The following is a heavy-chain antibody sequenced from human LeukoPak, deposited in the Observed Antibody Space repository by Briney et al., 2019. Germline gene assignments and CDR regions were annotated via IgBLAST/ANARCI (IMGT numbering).Heavy chain of an antibody. CDR1: GGSVNGYY. V-gene: IGHV4-34*01. Sequence: PSETLSLTCGVFGGSVNGYYWSWIRQPPGKGLEWIGEVNHSGSTNYNPSLKSRLTISVDTSKNQFSLKLSSVTAADTAVYYCASGGNSSRDAFDIWGQGTMVTVSS. CDR2: VNHSGST. D-gene: IGHD4-23*01. CDR3: ASGGNSSRDAFDI. J-gene: IGHJ3*02.